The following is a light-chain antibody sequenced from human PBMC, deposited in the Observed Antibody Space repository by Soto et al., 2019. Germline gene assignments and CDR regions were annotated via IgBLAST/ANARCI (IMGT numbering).Light chain of an antibody. CDR1: QSLLHSNGYNY. V-gene: IGKV2-28*01. CDR3: MQALQTPANG. CDR2: LGS. Sequence: DIVMTQSPLSLPVTPGEPASISCRSSQSLLHSNGYNYLDWYLQKPGQSPQLLIYLGSNRASGVPDRFSGSGSGTDFTLKISRVEAEDVGVYYCMQALQTPANGFAQGTRLEIK. J-gene: IGKJ5*01.